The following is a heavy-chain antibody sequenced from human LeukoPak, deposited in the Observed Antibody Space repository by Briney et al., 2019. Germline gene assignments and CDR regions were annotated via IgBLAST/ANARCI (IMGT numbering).Heavy chain of an antibody. J-gene: IGHJ2*01. CDR3: ARDDSPYSGSSWYFAL. Sequence: SETLSLTRTVSGGSISSGGYYWSWIRQHPGKGLEWIGYMYYTGSTYYNPSLKSRVIISVDTSKNQFSVQLSSVTAADTAVYYCARDDSPYSGSSWYFALWGRGTLVTVSS. CDR2: MYYTGST. D-gene: IGHD1-26*01. V-gene: IGHV4-31*03. CDR1: GGSISSGGYY.